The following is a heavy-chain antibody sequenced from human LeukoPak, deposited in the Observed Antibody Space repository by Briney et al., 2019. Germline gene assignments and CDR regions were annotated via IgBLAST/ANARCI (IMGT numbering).Heavy chain of an antibody. CDR3: ARRWNYGRNYYIDV. J-gene: IGHJ6*03. CDR2: INDNGRA. CDR1: GGSFSNYY. Sequence: SEPLSLTCAVYGGSFSNYYWNWIRQPPGKGREWLGEINDNGRANYNPSLMSRVTVSVDTSKNQFSLRLTSVTATDTAVYYCARRWNYGRNYYIDVWGKGATVSVSS. V-gene: IGHV4-34*01. D-gene: IGHD1-7*01.